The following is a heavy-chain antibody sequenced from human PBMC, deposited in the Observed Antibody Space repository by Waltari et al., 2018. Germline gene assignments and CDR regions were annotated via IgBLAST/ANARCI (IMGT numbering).Heavy chain of an antibody. CDR3: ARVWGAIGWYFDY. V-gene: IGHV4-39*07. D-gene: IGHD3-16*02. Sequence: QLQLQESGPGLVKPSETLSLTCTVSGGSISSSSYYWGWIRQPPGKGLEWIGGIYYSGRTYYNPSLKSRVTISVDTSKNQFSLKLSSVTAADTAVYYCARVWGAIGWYFDYWGQGTLVTVSS. J-gene: IGHJ4*02. CDR1: GGSISSSSYY. CDR2: IYYSGRT.